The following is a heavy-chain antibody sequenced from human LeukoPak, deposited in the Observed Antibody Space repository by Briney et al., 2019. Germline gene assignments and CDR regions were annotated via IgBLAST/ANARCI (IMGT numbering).Heavy chain of an antibody. CDR2: INHSGST. V-gene: IGHV4-34*01. J-gene: IGHJ6*03. D-gene: IGHD6-6*01. Sequence: SETLSLTCAVYGGSFSGYYWSWIRQPPGKGLEWIGEINHSGSTNYNPSLKSRVTISVDRSKNQFSLKLSSVTAADTAVYYCARDRRSIAASTDYMDVWGKGTTVTVSS. CDR3: ARDRRSIAASTDYMDV. CDR1: GGSFSGYY.